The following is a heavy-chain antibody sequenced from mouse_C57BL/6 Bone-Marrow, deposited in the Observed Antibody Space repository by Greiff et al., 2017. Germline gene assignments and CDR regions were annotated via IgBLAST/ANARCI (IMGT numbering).Heavy chain of an antibody. D-gene: IGHD1-1*02. V-gene: IGHV5-12*01. J-gene: IGHJ4*01. Sequence: EVKVVESGGGLVQPGGSLKLSCAASGFTFSDYYMYWVRQTPEKRLEWVAYISNGGGSTYYPDTVKGRFTISRDNAKNTLYLQMSRLKSEDTAMYYCARHGYYDYYAMDYWGQGTSVTVSS. CDR1: GFTFSDYY. CDR2: ISNGGGST. CDR3: ARHGYYDYYAMDY.